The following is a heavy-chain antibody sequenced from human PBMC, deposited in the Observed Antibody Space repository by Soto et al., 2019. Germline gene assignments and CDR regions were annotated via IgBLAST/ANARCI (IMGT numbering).Heavy chain of an antibody. CDR1: GYTFTSYA. V-gene: IGHV1-3*01. Sequence: QVQLVQSGAEVKKPGASVKVSCKASGYTFTSYAMHWVRQAPGQRLEWMGWINAGNGNTKYSQKVQVRVTITRDTTASTAYMELSSLRSEDTAVYYCARGVSGWNHDYWGQGTLVTVSS. J-gene: IGHJ4*02. CDR2: INAGNGNT. D-gene: IGHD1-1*01. CDR3: ARGVSGWNHDY.